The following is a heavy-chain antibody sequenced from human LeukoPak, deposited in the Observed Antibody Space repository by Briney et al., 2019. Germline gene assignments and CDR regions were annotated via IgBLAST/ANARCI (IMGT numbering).Heavy chain of an antibody. V-gene: IGHV3-7*04. J-gene: IGHJ6*02. CDR1: GFNIVNYW. Sequence: GGSLRLSCAASGFNIVNYWMHWVRQAPGRGLECVANMNQDGSEKHYGDSVKGRFTISRDNAKQSLYLQMNSLRAEDTAVYYCVREERFWSDSPYYYYGMDVWGQGTTVTVSS. CDR2: MNQDGSEK. D-gene: IGHD3-3*02. CDR3: VREERFWSDSPYYYYGMDV.